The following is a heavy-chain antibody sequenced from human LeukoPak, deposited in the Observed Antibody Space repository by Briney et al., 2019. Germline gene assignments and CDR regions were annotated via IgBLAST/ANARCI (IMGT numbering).Heavy chain of an antibody. Sequence: LAGGSLRLSCAASGFTFSNYWMTWVRQAPGKGLEWVAHISQDGSEEHYMDSVKARFTISRDNAKNSLSLQMNSLRAEDTAAYYCVRDGGVSGYDLLDYWGQGTLVTVSS. CDR2: ISQDGSEE. D-gene: IGHD5-12*01. CDR3: VRDGGVSGYDLLDY. J-gene: IGHJ4*02. V-gene: IGHV3-7*01. CDR1: GFTFSNYW.